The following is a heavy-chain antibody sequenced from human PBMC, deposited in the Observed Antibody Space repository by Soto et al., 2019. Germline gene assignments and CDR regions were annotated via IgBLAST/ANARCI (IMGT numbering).Heavy chain of an antibody. CDR3: ARVEAEAGHYYYYGMDV. CDR2: TYYRSKWYN. D-gene: IGHD6-13*01. CDR1: GDSVSSNSAA. Sequence: PSQTLSLTCAISGDSVSSNSAAWNWIRQSPSRGLEWLGRTYYRSKWYNDYAVSVKSRITINPDTSKNQFSLQLNSVTPEDTAVYYCARVEAEAGHYYYYGMDVWGQGTTVTVSS. J-gene: IGHJ6*02. V-gene: IGHV6-1*01.